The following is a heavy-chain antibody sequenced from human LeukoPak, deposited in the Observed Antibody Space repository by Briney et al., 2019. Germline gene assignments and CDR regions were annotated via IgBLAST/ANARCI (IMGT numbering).Heavy chain of an antibody. V-gene: IGHV4-30-4*08. D-gene: IGHD1-26*01. CDR3: ARVKIWGSYPIDY. CDR1: GYSISSGYY. J-gene: IGHJ4*02. CDR2: IYYSGST. Sequence: PSETLSLTCAVSGYSISSGYYWGWIRQPPGKGLEWFGYIYYSGSTYYNPSLRSRVTLSVDTSKNQFSLKLSSVTAADTAVYYCARVKIWGSYPIDYWGQGSLVTVSS.